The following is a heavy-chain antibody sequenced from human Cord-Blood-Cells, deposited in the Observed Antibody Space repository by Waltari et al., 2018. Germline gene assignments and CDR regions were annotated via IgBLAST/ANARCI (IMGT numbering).Heavy chain of an antibody. D-gene: IGHD1-26*01. CDR3: ARGERWGWYFDL. Sequence: QVQLVQSGAEVKKPGASVKVSCKASGYTFTGYYMHWVRQAPGQGLEWMGWINPNRGGTNYAQKCQGRVTMTRDTSISTAYMELSRLRSDDTAVYYCARGERWGWYFDLWGRGTLVTVSS. V-gene: IGHV1-2*02. CDR1: GYTFTGYY. CDR2: INPNRGGT. J-gene: IGHJ2*01.